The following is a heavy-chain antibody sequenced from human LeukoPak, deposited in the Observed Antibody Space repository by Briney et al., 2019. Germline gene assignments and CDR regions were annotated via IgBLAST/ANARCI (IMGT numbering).Heavy chain of an antibody. CDR2: ISSSSGTI. CDR3: ARHGLYSGSWKY. V-gene: IGHV3-48*01. D-gene: IGHD1-26*01. J-gene: IGHJ4*02. CDR1: GFTFSSYS. Sequence: PGGTLRLSCAASGFTFSSYSMNWVRQAPGQGIEWVSYISSSSGTIYYADSVKGRFTISRDNAKNSLYLQMNSLRAEDTAVYYCARHGLYSGSWKYWGQGALVTVSS.